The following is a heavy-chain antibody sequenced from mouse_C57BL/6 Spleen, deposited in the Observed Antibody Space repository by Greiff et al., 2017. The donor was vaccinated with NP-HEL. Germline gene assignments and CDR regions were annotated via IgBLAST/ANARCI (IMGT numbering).Heavy chain of an antibody. CDR1: GFTFSNYG. V-gene: IGHV5-17*01. D-gene: IGHD1-1*01. Sequence: DVKLVESGGGLVKPGGSLKLSCAASGFTFSNYGMHWVRQAPEKGLEWVAYISSGSSTIYYADTVKGRFTISRDNAKNTLFLQMTSLRSEDTAMYYCARLLPFAYWGQGTLVTVSA. CDR3: ARLLPFAY. CDR2: ISSGSSTI. J-gene: IGHJ3*01.